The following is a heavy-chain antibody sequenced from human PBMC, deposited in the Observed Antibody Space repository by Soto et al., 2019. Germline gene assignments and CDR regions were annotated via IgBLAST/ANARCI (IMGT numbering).Heavy chain of an antibody. Sequence: SETLSPTSALYGGAFGGYYWGWVRQSPGKGLEWIGEIHHSGSTKYNPSLKSRVSLSVDTSTKQFSLKMTSMTAADRGVYYCARGVDSWSGYLFWGQGTPVTV. J-gene: IGHJ4*02. CDR1: GGAFGGYY. V-gene: IGHV4-34*01. CDR3: ARGVDSWSGYLF. D-gene: IGHD3-3*01. CDR2: IHHSGST.